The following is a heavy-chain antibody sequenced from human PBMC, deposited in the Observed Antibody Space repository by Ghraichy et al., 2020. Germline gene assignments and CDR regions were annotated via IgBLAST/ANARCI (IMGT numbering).Heavy chain of an antibody. J-gene: IGHJ4*02. CDR2: ISGSGGST. Sequence: GGSLRLSCAASGFTFSSYAMSWVRQAPGKGLEWVSAISGSGGSTYYADSVKGRFTISRDNSKNTLYLQMNSLRAEDTAVYYCAKVDSDPHGWWLLPYYFDYWGQGTLVTVSS. V-gene: IGHV3-23*01. CDR1: GFTFSSYA. D-gene: IGHD3-22*01. CDR3: AKVDSDPHGWWLLPYYFDY.